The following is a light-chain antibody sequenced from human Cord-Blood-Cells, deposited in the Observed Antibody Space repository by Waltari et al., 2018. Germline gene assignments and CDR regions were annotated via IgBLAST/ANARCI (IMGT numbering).Light chain of an antibody. CDR1: ALPKQY. CDR2: NGS. V-gene: IGLV3-25*03. Sequence: SYELTQPPSVSVSPGQTARITCSGDALPKQYAYWYQQKPGQAPMLVIYNGSERPAGIPERFAGSSSWTTVTLTISGVQAEDEADYYCQSADSSGTYVVFGGGTKLTVL. J-gene: IGLJ2*01. CDR3: QSADSSGTYVV.